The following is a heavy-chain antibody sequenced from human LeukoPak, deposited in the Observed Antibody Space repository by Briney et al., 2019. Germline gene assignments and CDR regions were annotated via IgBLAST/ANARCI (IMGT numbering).Heavy chain of an antibody. D-gene: IGHD6-19*01. CDR1: GFTFSSYA. V-gene: IGHV3-30*04. CDR3: ARDLYSSGWGNSFDY. CDR2: ISYDGSNK. J-gene: IGHJ4*02. Sequence: GGPLRLSCAASGFTFSSYAMHWVRQAPGKGLEWVAVISYDGSNKYYADSVKGRFTISRDNSKNTLYLQMNSLRAEDTAVYYCARDLYSSGWGNSFDYWGQGTLVTVSS.